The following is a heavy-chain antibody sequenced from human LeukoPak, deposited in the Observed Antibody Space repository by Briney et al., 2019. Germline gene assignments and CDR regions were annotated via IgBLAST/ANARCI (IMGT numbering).Heavy chain of an antibody. CDR2: INGSGGST. Sequence: GGSLRLSCAGSRLTFSRYAMIWLPQAPGKGLVGVSAINGSGGSTYYADSVKGRFTISRDNSKNTLYLQMNSMRVEDTAVYYCAKEVSYFDTTGLYSFAFDIWGQGTMVTVPS. D-gene: IGHD3-22*01. CDR3: AKEVSYFDTTGLYSFAFDI. V-gene: IGHV3-23*01. CDR1: RLTFSRYA. J-gene: IGHJ3*02.